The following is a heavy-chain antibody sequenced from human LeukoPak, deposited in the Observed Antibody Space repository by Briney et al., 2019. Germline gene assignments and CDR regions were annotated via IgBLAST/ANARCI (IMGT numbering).Heavy chain of an antibody. Sequence: GESLKISCQTSGYSFTTYWIGWVRQMPGKGLEWMGNIYPGDSDTRYIPSFQGQVTISADKSTSTAYLQWSSLKASDTAMYYCARLVADIYHFDYWGQGTLVTVSS. CDR2: IYPGDSDT. V-gene: IGHV5-51*01. CDR3: ARLVADIYHFDY. J-gene: IGHJ4*02. D-gene: IGHD5-12*01. CDR1: GYSFTTYW.